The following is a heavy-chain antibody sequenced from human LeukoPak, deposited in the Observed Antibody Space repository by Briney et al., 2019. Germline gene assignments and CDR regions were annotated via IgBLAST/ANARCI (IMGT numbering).Heavy chain of an antibody. J-gene: IGHJ4*02. V-gene: IGHV3-23*01. Sequence: GGSLRLSCAASGFTFSSYAMSWVRQAPGKGLEWVSAISGSGGSTYYADSVKGRFTISRDNSKNTLYLQMNSLRAEDTAVYYCARDRRSRGQWLVRYFDYWGQGTLVTVSS. D-gene: IGHD6-19*01. CDR2: ISGSGGST. CDR1: GFTFSSYA. CDR3: ARDRRSRGQWLVRYFDY.